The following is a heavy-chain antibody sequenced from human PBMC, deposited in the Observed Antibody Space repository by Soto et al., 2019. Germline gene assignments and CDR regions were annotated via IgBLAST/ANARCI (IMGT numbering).Heavy chain of an antibody. V-gene: IGHV1-2*04. CDR2: INPNSGGT. CDR3: ARAPHFSSQSCLLAGMDV. J-gene: IGHJ6*02. CDR1: GYTFTGDY. D-gene: IGHD2-2*01. Sequence: ASMKVSCKASGYTFTGDYMHWVRQAPGQGREWRGWINPNSGGTNYAQKFQGWVTMTRDTSISTAYMELSRLRSDDTAVYYCARAPHFSSQSCLLAGMDVWGQGTTVTVAS.